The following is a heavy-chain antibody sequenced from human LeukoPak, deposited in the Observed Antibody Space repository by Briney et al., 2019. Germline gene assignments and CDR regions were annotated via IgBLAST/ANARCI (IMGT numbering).Heavy chain of an antibody. J-gene: IGHJ4*02. Sequence: GGSLRLSCAASGFTFSSYAMHWVRQAPGRGLEWVAVISYDGSNKYYADSVKGRFTISRDNSKNTLYLQMNSLRAEDTAVYYCARATVLGYFDYWGQGTLVTVSS. CDR3: ARATVLGYFDY. D-gene: IGHD3-3*02. V-gene: IGHV3-30*01. CDR2: ISYDGSNK. CDR1: GFTFSSYA.